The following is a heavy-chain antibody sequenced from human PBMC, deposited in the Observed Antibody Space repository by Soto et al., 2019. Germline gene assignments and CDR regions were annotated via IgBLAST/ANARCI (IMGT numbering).Heavy chain of an antibody. V-gene: IGHV3-74*01. J-gene: IGHJ3*02. D-gene: IGHD5-18*01. CDR3: VRQYSAYDI. CDR2: INADGSIT. CDR1: GFTFSNYW. Sequence: EVQLVESGGGLVQPGGSLRLSCAASGFTFSNYWMHWVRQVPGQRPVWVSRINADGSITADEDSVQGRVTISRDNAKNTLYLQMHSLRAEDTAVDYCVRQYSAYDIWGQGTTVTVSS.